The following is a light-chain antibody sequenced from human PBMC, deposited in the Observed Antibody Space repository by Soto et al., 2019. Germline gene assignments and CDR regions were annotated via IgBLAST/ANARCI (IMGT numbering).Light chain of an antibody. CDR3: QKYGTFCT. J-gene: IGKJ1*01. Sequence: TGLALSPGTLSLSQGERATLSCRASQRLSTNSSGWYQQKPGNAPRPIIYAASSRATGPPDRFSGSGSGTDFPLTIRRLEAEDFAVYYCQKYGTFCTFGQGTKVDIK. CDR2: AAS. V-gene: IGKV3-20*01. CDR1: QRLSTNS.